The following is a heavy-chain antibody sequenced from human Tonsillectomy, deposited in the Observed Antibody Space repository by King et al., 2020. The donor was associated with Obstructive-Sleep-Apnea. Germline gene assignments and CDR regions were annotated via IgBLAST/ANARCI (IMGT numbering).Heavy chain of an antibody. CDR3: AGRGGYYHTVLDYFDS. CDR2: FSSRTSTI. V-gene: IGHV3-48*04. D-gene: IGHD3-22*01. CDR1: GFTFGSYS. J-gene: IGHJ4*02. Sequence: VQLVESGGGLVQPGGSLRLSCAASGFTFGSYSMNWVRQAPGKGLEWVSYFSSRTSTIYYADSVKGRFTISRDNAKNSLYLQMNSLRAEDTAVYYCAGRGGYYHTVLDYFDSWGQGTLVTVSS.